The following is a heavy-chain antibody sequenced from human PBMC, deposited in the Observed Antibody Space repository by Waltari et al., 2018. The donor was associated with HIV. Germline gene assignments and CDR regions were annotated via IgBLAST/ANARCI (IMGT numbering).Heavy chain of an antibody. Sequence: QVQLVQSGAEVKKPGASVKVSFKAYGYTFTSYYLHWVRQPPGQGLEWMGIINPSGGSTSYAQKFQGRVTMTRDTSTSTVYMELSSLRSEDTAVYYCAREASQGGPAAIDYYYGMDVWGQGTTVTVSS. CDR3: AREASQGGPAAIDYYYGMDV. J-gene: IGHJ6*02. CDR1: GYTFTSYY. CDR2: INPSGGST. V-gene: IGHV1-46*01. D-gene: IGHD2-2*01.